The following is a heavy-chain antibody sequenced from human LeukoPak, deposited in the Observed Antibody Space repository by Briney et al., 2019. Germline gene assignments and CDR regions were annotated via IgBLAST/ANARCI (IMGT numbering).Heavy chain of an antibody. CDR2: INSDGSST. Sequence: GGSLRLSCADSGFTFSSYWMHWVRQAPGKGLVWVSRINSDGSSTSYADSVKGRFTISRDNAKNSLYLQMNSLRAEDTALYYCARGGSYGGYHSYWGQGTLVTVSS. D-gene: IGHD4-23*01. V-gene: IGHV3-74*01. J-gene: IGHJ4*02. CDR3: ARGGSYGGYHSY. CDR1: GFTFSSYW.